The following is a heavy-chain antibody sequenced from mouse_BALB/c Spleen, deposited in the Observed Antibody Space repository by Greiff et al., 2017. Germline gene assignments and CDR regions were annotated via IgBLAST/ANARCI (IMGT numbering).Heavy chain of an antibody. J-gene: IGHJ3*01. Sequence: DVMLVESGGGLVKPGGSLKLSCAASGFTFSSYAMSWVRQTPEKRLEWVASISSGGSTYYPDSVKGRFTISRDNARNILYLQMSSLRSEDAAMYYCAREGGSSYNWFAYWGQGTLVTVSA. CDR1: GFTFSSYA. D-gene: IGHD1-1*01. CDR2: ISSGGST. V-gene: IGHV5-6-5*01. CDR3: AREGGSSYNWFAY.